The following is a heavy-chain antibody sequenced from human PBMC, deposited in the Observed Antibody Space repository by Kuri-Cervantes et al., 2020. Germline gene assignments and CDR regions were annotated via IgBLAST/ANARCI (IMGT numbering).Heavy chain of an antibody. Sequence: GSLRLSCAASGFTVSSNYMSWVRQAPGKGLEWIGYIYYSGSTNYNPSLKSRVTISVDTSKNQFSLKLSSVTAADTAVYYCARSSYYYGSGSYLYYWGQGTLVTVSS. J-gene: IGHJ4*02. CDR3: ARSSYYYGSGSYLYY. CDR1: GFTVSSNY. V-gene: IGHV4-59*02. D-gene: IGHD3-10*01. CDR2: IYYSGST.